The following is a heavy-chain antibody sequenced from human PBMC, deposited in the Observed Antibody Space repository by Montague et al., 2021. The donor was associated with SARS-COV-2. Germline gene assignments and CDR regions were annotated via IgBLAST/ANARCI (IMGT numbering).Heavy chain of an antibody. J-gene: IGHJ4*02. CDR2: IYHSGGT. CDR1: GCSINSGYY. Sequence: SETLSLTCSVSGCSINSGYYWGWIRQPPGKGLEWIGNIYHSGGTYYSPSLKSRVTVSVDTSKNQFSLRLSSVTAADTAVYYCARWYYGSGSYPHWGQGTLVTVSS. D-gene: IGHD3-10*01. V-gene: IGHV4-38-2*01. CDR3: ARWYYGSGSYPH.